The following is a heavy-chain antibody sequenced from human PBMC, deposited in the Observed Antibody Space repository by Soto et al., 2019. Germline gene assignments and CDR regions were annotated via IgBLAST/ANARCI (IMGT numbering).Heavy chain of an antibody. J-gene: IGHJ4*02. CDR1: GYTFTSYD. V-gene: IGHV1-8*01. D-gene: IGHD3-22*01. Sequence: ASVKVSCKASGYTFTSYDINWVRQATGQGLEWMGWMSPNSGNTGYAQKFQGRVTMTRNTSISTAYMELSSLRSEDTAVYYCARVGYYYDSSGYYLSFDYWGQGTLVTVSS. CDR2: MSPNSGNT. CDR3: ARVGYYYDSSGYYLSFDY.